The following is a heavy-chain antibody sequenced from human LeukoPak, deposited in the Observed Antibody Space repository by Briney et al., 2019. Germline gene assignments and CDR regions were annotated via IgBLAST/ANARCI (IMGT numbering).Heavy chain of an antibody. J-gene: IGHJ6*02. CDR3: ARDLRSIAAAGWDYYYGMDV. Sequence: GGSLRLSCAASGFTVSSNYMSWVRQAPGKGLEWVSVVYSGGSTYYADSVKGRFTISRDNSKNTLYLQVNSLRAEDTAVYYCARDLRSIAAAGWDYYYGMDVWGQGTTVTVSS. CDR2: VYSGGST. CDR1: GFTVSSNY. V-gene: IGHV3-53*01. D-gene: IGHD6-13*01.